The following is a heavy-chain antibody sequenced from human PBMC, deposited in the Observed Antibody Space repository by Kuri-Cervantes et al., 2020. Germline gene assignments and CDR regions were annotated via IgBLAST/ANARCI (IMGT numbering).Heavy chain of an antibody. V-gene: IGHV4-38-2*02. CDR1: GYSISSGYF. CDR3: ARTLLWFGEKIDY. D-gene: IGHD3-10*01. Sequence: SETLSLTCTVSGYSISSGYFWGWIRQPPGKGLEWIASIYHSGTTYYNPSLKSRVTISADTSKNQFSLKLSSVTAADTAVYYCARTLLWFGEKIDYWGQGTLVTVSS. CDR2: IYHSGTT. J-gene: IGHJ4*02.